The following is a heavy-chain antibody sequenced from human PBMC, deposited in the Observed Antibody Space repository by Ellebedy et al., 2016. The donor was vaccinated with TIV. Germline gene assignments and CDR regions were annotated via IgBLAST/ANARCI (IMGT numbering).Heavy chain of an antibody. CDR3: ARISYDFWSGYRNAFDI. CDR2: IDWDDDK. Sequence: SGPTLVXPTQTLTLTCTFSGFSLSTSGMCVSWIRQPPGKALEWLALIDWDDDKYYSTSLKTRLTISKDTSKNQVVLTMTNMDPVDTATYYCARISYDFWSGYRNAFDIWGQGTMVTVSS. V-gene: IGHV2-70*01. D-gene: IGHD3-3*01. J-gene: IGHJ3*02. CDR1: GFSLSTSGMC.